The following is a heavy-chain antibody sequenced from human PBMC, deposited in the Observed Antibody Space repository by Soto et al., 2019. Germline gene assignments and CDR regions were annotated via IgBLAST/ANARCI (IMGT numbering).Heavy chain of an antibody. Sequence: PSETLSLTCTASGDFGSNYWSWIRQPPGKGLEWIGYIYYSGTTNYNPSLKSRVTISLDTSKNHFSLKLRSVTAADTAVYYCAVPSIGAAGAFDSWGQGTLVTVSS. CDR2: IYYSGTT. J-gene: IGHJ5*01. V-gene: IGHV4-59*01. CDR1: GDFGSNY. D-gene: IGHD6-13*01. CDR3: AVPSIGAAGAFDS.